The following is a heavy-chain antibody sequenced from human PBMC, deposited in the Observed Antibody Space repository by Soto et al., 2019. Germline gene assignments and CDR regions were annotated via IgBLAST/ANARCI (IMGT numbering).Heavy chain of an antibody. CDR3: VRAVCGTDCPTYSFDY. CDR1: VFTFGGYG. Sequence: GSLVLSCTASVFTFGGYGMSWVRQAPGKGLEWVGFIRSKAYSRTTEYAASVRGRFTISRDDSKSIAYLQMNSLKTEDTGVYYCVRAVCGTDCPTYSFDYWGQGTMVTVSS. CDR2: IRSKAYSRTT. J-gene: IGHJ4*02. V-gene: IGHV3-49*04. D-gene: IGHD2-21*02.